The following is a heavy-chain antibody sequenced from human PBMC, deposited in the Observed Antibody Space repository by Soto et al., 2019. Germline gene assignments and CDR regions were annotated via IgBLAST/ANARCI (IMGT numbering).Heavy chain of an antibody. J-gene: IGHJ4*02. CDR3: ARGGGSGYQGIFDY. Sequence: QLQLQESGSGLVKPSQTLSLTCAVSGGSISSGGYSWSWIRQPPGKGLEWIGYIYHSGSTYYNPSLKSRVTISVDRSKNQFSLKLSSLTAADTAVYYCARGGGSGYQGIFDYWGQGTLVTVSS. CDR2: IYHSGST. CDR1: GGSISSGGYS. D-gene: IGHD3-22*01. V-gene: IGHV4-30-2*01.